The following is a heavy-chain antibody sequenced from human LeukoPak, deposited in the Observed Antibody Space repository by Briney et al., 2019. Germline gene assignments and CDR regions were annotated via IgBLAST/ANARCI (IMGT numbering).Heavy chain of an antibody. CDR1: GFFFSNYW. Sequence: GGSLRLSCAASGFFFSNYWMSWVRQAQGKGLEWVTNINLDGNGRFYVDSVKGRFTISRDNAKNSLYLQMNSLRAEDTAVYYCARDRGDFWSGYYTNYFDYWGQGTLVTVSS. CDR3: ARDRGDFWSGYYTNYFDY. CDR2: INLDGNGR. J-gene: IGHJ4*02. V-gene: IGHV3-7*01. D-gene: IGHD3-3*01.